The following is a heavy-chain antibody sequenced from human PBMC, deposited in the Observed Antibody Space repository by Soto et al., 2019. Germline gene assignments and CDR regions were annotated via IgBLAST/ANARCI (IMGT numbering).Heavy chain of an antibody. D-gene: IGHD2-15*01. CDR2: ISSSGISI. CDR1: GFAFSSHS. CDR3: AKGRVDTAYFDC. Sequence: GGSLRLSCAASGFAFSSHSMYWVRQAPGKGLEWVSYISSSGISIQYADSVKGRFTISRDNARNSLSLQMNSLRDDDTAVYYCAKGRVDTAYFDCWGQGSLVTVSS. V-gene: IGHV3-48*02. J-gene: IGHJ4*02.